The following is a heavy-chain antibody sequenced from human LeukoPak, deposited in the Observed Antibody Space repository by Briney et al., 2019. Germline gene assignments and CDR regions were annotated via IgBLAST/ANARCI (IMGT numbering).Heavy chain of an antibody. Sequence: SETLSLTCIVSGGSISSYYWSWIRQPPGKGLEWIGYIYYSGSTNYKPSLKSRVTISVATSKNQFSLRLSSVTAADTAVYYCARVQTYYDILTGYYIAWYFDLWGRGTLVTVSS. CDR2: IYYSGST. V-gene: IGHV4-59*01. D-gene: IGHD3-9*01. CDR3: ARVQTYYDILTGYYIAWYFDL. J-gene: IGHJ2*01. CDR1: GGSISSYY.